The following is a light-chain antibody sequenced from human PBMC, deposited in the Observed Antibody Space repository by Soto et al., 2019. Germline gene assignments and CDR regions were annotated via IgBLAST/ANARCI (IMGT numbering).Light chain of an antibody. CDR1: QSLSSIY. J-gene: IGKJ1*01. CDR3: QQRSSSPWT. Sequence: EIVLTQSPGTRSLSPGDRATLSCSAIQSLSSIYFEWYQQIPGQAPRLLIYDASNRATGIPARFRGSGSGTDFTLTINSLAPEDFEVYYCQQRSSSPWTFGQGTKVDIK. CDR2: DAS. V-gene: IGKV3-11*01.